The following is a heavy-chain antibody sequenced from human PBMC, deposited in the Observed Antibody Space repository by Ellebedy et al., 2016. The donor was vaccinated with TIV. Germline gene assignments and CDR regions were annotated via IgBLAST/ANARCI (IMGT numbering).Heavy chain of an antibody. CDR1: GGSISSGGYS. CDR3: ARISMVTTSRYYYYYYMDV. D-gene: IGHD4-17*01. Sequence: SETLSLXXAVSGGSISSGGYSWSWIRQPPGKGLEWIGYIYHSGSTYYNPSLKSRVTMSVDTSKNQFSLKLSSVTAADTAVYYCARISMVTTSRYYYYYYMDVWGKGTTVTVSS. CDR2: IYHSGST. J-gene: IGHJ6*03. V-gene: IGHV4-30-2*01.